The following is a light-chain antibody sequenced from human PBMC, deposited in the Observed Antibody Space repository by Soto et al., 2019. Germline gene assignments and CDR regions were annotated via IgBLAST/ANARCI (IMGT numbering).Light chain of an antibody. J-gene: IGKJ1*01. Sequence: EIVMTQSPDTLSVSPGERATLSCRASQSVSSSLAWYQQKPGQAPRPLIYGASTRATGIPARFSGSGSGTEFTLTISSLQSEDFAVYYCQQYNNWWTFGQGTKVEIK. CDR2: GAS. V-gene: IGKV3-15*01. CDR3: QQYNNWWT. CDR1: QSVSSS.